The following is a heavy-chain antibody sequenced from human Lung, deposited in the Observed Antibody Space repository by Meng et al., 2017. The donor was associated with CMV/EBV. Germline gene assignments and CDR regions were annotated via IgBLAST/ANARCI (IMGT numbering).Heavy chain of an antibody. V-gene: IGHV2-5*02. J-gene: IGHJ5*02. CDR3: AHRPHYYASGGPGWFDP. D-gene: IGHD3-10*01. CDR2: IYWDDDK. Sequence: SGXXLVXPTQTLTLTCAFSGFSLSTSGVGVGWIRRPPGKALEWLALIYWDDDKRYSPSLRSRLTLTKDTSKNQVALTMTNMDPVDTATYYWAHRPHYYASGGPGWFDPWXQGTLVTVSS. CDR1: GFSLSTSGVG.